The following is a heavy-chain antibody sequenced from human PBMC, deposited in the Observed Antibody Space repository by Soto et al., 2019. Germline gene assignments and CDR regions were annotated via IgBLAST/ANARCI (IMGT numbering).Heavy chain of an antibody. Sequence: QVQLVESGGGEVQHGTSLRLSCIASGFIFSNNGMHWVRQAPGKGLEWVALVSHDGRKTFYADSVKGRLTIYRDNSKNTVYLHMNNLRPEDTAVYRCARDLRQGASGATVYGMDVWGQGTTVTVSS. CDR3: ARDLRQGASGATVYGMDV. CDR1: GFIFSNNG. CDR2: VSHDGRKT. V-gene: IGHV3-30*03. J-gene: IGHJ6*02. D-gene: IGHD7-27*01.